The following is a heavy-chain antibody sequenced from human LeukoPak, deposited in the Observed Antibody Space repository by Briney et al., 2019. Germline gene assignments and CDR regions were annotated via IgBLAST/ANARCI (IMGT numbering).Heavy chain of an antibody. Sequence: SETLSLTCAVYGVSFSGYYWSWIRQPPGKGLEWIGEINHSGSTNYNPSLKSRVTISVDTSKNQFSLKLSSVTAADTAVYYCARDVNYDFWSGYFKNAGAFDIWGQGTMVTVSS. CDR1: GVSFSGYY. D-gene: IGHD3-3*01. CDR3: ARDVNYDFWSGYFKNAGAFDI. J-gene: IGHJ3*02. CDR2: INHSGST. V-gene: IGHV4-34*09.